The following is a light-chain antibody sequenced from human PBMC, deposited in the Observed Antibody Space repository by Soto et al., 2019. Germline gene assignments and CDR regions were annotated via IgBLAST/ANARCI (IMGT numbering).Light chain of an antibody. CDR2: GAS. Sequence: EIVLTQSPGSLSLSPGEGATLSCRASQSVSTNVAWYQQRPGQPPKLLIFGASSRATGIPARFSGSGSGTDFTLIINRLQPEDFALYFCQHYGRGSPIAFGLGTDWRL. V-gene: IGKV3-20*01. J-gene: IGKJ5*01. CDR3: QHYGRGSPIA. CDR1: QSVSTN.